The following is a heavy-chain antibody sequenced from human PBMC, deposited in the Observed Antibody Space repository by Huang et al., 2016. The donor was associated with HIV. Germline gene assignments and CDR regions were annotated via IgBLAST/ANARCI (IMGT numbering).Heavy chain of an antibody. V-gene: IGHV3-30-3*01. D-gene: IGHD3-10*01. Sequence: QVQLVESGGGVVQPGRSLRLSCAASGFAFSSYAMHWVRQAPGKGVEGLGGIAIDGSNKNYAHSVKGRFTISRDNSKGTVYVQMNSLRPEDTAVYSCARTGSYYYGSGSYHFGDYWGQGTLVTVSS. CDR2: IAIDGSNK. J-gene: IGHJ4*02. CDR3: ARTGSYYYGSGSYHFGDY. CDR1: GFAFSSYA.